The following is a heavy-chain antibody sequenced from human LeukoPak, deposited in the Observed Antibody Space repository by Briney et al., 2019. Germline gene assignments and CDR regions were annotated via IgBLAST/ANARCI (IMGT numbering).Heavy chain of an antibody. D-gene: IGHD6-19*01. CDR1: GFTFSDYY. J-gene: IGHJ3*02. V-gene: IGHV3-11*01. CDR3: ARGLSVADDAFDI. CDR2: ISSSGSTI. Sequence: GGSLRLSCAASGFTFSDYYMSWIRQAPGKGLEWVSYISSSGSTIYYADSVKGRFTISRDNSKNTLYLQMNSLRAEDTAVYYCARGLSVADDAFDIWGQGTMVTVSS.